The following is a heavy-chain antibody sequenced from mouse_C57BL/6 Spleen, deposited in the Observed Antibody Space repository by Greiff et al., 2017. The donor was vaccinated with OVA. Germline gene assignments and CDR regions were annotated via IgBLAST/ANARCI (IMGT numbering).Heavy chain of an antibody. CDR3: ARVVTTHYYAMDY. CDR2: INPSNGGT. Sequence: VQLQQPGTELVKPGASVKLSCKASGYTFTSYWMHWVKQRPGQGLEWIGNINPSNGGTNYNEKFKSKATLTVDKSSSTAYMQLSSLTSEDSAVYYCARVVTTHYYAMDYWGQGTSVTVSS. J-gene: IGHJ4*01. V-gene: IGHV1-53*01. CDR1: GYTFTSYW. D-gene: IGHD2-5*01.